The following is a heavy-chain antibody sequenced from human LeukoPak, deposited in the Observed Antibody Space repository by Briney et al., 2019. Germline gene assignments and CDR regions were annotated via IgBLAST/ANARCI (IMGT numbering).Heavy chain of an antibody. CDR1: GFTFSSYG. J-gene: IGHJ6*02. CDR3: ARDNSCSSTSCDYGMDV. CDR2: ISYDGSNK. D-gene: IGHD2-2*01. Sequence: GRSLRLSCAASGFTFSSYGMHWVRQAPGKGLEWVAVISYDGSNKYYADSVKGRFTISRDNSKNTLYLQMNSLRAEDTAVYYCARDNSCSSTSCDYGMDVWGQGTTVTVSS. V-gene: IGHV3-30*03.